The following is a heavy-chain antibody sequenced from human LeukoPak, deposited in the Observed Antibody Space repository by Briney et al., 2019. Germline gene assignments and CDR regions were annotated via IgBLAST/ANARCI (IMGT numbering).Heavy chain of an antibody. CDR3: ARVKGDFGTPSNWFDP. D-gene: IGHD3-3*01. V-gene: IGHV3-11*01. CDR1: GFTFSDYY. CDR2: ISSSGSTI. J-gene: IGHJ5*02. Sequence: GGSLRLSCAASGFTFSDYYMSWIRQAPGKGLEWVSYISSSGSTIYYAGSVKGRFTISRDNAKNSLYLQMNSLRAEDTAVYYCARVKGDFGTPSNWFDPWGQGTLVTVSS.